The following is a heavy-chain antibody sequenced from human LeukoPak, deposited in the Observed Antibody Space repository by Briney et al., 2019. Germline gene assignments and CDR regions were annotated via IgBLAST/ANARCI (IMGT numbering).Heavy chain of an antibody. V-gene: IGHV4-4*02. CDR1: GGSISSNNW. Sequence: PSETLSLTCAVSGGSISSNNWWSWVRQPPGKGLEWIGEIYHSGSTNYNPSLKSRVTISVDTSKNQFSLKLSSVTAADTAVYYCARFPAMGNSYWGQGTLVTVSS. J-gene: IGHJ4*02. CDR3: ARFPAMGNSY. CDR2: IYHSGST. D-gene: IGHD5-18*01.